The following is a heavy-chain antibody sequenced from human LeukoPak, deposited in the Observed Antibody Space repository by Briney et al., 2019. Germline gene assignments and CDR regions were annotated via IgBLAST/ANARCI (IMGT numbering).Heavy chain of an antibody. CDR2: IYHSGST. CDR1: GYSISSGYY. D-gene: IGHD5-18*01. J-gene: IGHJ4*02. V-gene: IGHV4-38-2*01. CDR3: ARTDTAMVDY. Sequence: PSETLSLTCAVSGYSISSGYYWGWIRQPTGKGLEWIGSIYHSGSTYYNPSLKSRVTISVDTSKNQFSLKLSSVTAADTAVYCCARTDTAMVDYWGQGTLVTVSS.